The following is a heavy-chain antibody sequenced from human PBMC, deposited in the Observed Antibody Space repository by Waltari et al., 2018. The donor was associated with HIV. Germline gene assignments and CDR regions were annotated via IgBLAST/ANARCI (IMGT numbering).Heavy chain of an antibody. Sequence: QVRLVQSAAEVKESGSSVKVSCKASGGNINDYAFSWVRQAPGQGLEWMGGIIPVLLGSTNYAQKLHDTVTITADTSTNTVYMALSSLRSDDTALYYCARDHGGGAAAGGPPYQYYLDVWGQGTSVTVSS. V-gene: IGHV1-69*06. CDR2: IIPVLLGST. J-gene: IGHJ6*02. CDR1: GGNINDYA. CDR3: ARDHGGGAAAGGPPYQYYLDV. D-gene: IGHD3-16*01.